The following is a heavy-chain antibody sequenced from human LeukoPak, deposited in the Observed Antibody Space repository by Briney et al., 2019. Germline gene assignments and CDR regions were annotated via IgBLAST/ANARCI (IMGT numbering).Heavy chain of an antibody. CDR1: GYSFTSYW. J-gene: IGHJ4*02. Sequence: GESLQISCQSSGYSFTSYWIAWVRQMPGKGLEWMGIIFPGDSDTRYSPSFQGQVTISADKSISTAYLQWSSLKASDTAMYYCARLSTGNSSGYHFGGQGTLVTVSS. D-gene: IGHD3-22*01. CDR2: IFPGDSDT. CDR3: ARLSTGNSSGYHF. V-gene: IGHV5-51*01.